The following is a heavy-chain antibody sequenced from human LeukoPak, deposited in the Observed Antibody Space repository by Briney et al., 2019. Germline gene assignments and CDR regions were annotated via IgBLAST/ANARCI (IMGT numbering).Heavy chain of an antibody. CDR1: GFTFSTYA. CDR2: ISFDGSNK. J-gene: IGHJ4*02. CDR3: AKDKLGIGRYYFDY. Sequence: GGSLRLSCAASGFTFSTYAMHWVRQAPGKGLEWVALISFDGSNKYYADSVKGRLTISRDNSKNTLYLQMNSLRAEDTAVYYCAKDKLGIGRYYFDYWGQGTLVTVSS. V-gene: IGHV3-30*04. D-gene: IGHD7-27*01.